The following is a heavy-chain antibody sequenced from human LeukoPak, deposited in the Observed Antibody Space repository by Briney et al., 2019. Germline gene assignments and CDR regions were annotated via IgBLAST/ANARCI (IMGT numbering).Heavy chain of an antibody. V-gene: IGHV3-23*01. CDR2: ISGSGGST. D-gene: IGHD3-22*01. Sequence: GGSLRLSCAASGFTFSSYAMSWVRQAPGKGLEWDSAISGSGGSTYYADSVKGRFTISRDNSKNTLYLQMNSLRAEDTAVYYCAKDSLPSWYYYDSSGYYRLLYFDYWGQGTLVTVSS. J-gene: IGHJ4*02. CDR1: GFTFSSYA. CDR3: AKDSLPSWYYYDSSGYYRLLYFDY.